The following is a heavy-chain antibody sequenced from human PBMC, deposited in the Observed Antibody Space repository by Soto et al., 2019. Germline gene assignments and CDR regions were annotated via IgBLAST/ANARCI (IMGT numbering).Heavy chain of an antibody. J-gene: IGHJ4*02. CDR1: GYSFSTYA. V-gene: IGHV1-3*05. Sequence: QVQLVQSGAEEKKPGASVKVSCKASGYSFSTYAMHWVRQAPGQSLEWMGCINAGNGETKYAQKFQDRVTITRDTSASTAYMELSRLRSEDTAVYYCARTTTSWFEGVFDSWGQGTLVTVSS. D-gene: IGHD3-10*01. CDR3: ARTTTSWFEGVFDS. CDR2: INAGNGET.